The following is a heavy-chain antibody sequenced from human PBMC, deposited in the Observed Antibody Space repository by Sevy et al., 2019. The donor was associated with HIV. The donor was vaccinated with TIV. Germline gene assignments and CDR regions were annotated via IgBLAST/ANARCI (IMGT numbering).Heavy chain of an antibody. V-gene: IGHV1-2*02. CDR1: GYTFTGYY. CDR2: INPNSGGT. D-gene: IGHD3-10*01. J-gene: IGHJ5*02. Sequence: ASLKVSCKASGYTFTGYYMHWVRQAPGQGLEWMGWINPNSGGTNYAQKFQGRVTMTRDTSISTAYMELSRLRSDDTAVYYCARCGGFGDIWFDPWGQGTLVTVSS. CDR3: ARCGGFGDIWFDP.